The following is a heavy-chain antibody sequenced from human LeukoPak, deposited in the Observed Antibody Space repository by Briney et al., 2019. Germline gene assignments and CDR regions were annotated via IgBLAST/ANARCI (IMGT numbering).Heavy chain of an antibody. Sequence: SVKVSCKAFGGTFSSYAISWVRQAPGQGLEWMGRIIPILGIANYAQKFQGRVTITADKSTSTAYMELSSLRSEDTAVYYCAREPHNWNYDYYGMDVWGQGTTVTVSS. J-gene: IGHJ6*02. CDR1: GGTFSSYA. CDR2: IIPILGIA. D-gene: IGHD1-20*01. CDR3: AREPHNWNYDYYGMDV. V-gene: IGHV1-69*04.